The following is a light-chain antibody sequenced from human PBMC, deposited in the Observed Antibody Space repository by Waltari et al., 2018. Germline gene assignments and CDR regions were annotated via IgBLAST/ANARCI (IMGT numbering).Light chain of an antibody. J-gene: IGLJ1*01. Sequence: GQSVTISCTGTTSDVGGYHYVSWFQQHPGKAPKLIIYDVSERPSGVPDRFSGSKSDNTASLTISGLQAEDEADYYCCSYAGSYTYVFGSGTKVTVL. CDR2: DVS. CDR3: CSYAGSYTYV. V-gene: IGLV2-11*03. CDR1: TSDVGGYHY.